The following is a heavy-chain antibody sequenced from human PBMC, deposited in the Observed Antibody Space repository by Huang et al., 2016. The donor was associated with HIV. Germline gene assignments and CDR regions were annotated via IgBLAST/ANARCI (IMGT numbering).Heavy chain of an antibody. D-gene: IGHD2-21*01. V-gene: IGHV3-7*03. J-gene: IGHJ4*02. CDR2: IDEDESSK. CDR3: ARGVTLCGGGTCFRVRHNY. CDR1: GFYFVKVS. Sequence: EERLVESGGALVKPGGSLRLSCETFGFYFVKVSMAWVRQAPGKGLVWVANIDEDESSKSYGVSEEGRFIISGANGNGLLFLQMGSLRSGDTGIYYCARGVTLCGGGTCFRVRHNYWGQGTLVIVSS.